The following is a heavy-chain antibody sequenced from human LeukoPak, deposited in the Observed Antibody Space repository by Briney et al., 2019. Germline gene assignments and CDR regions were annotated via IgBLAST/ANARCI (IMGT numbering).Heavy chain of an antibody. J-gene: IGHJ6*02. CDR2: IYYRGST. V-gene: IGHV4-39*01. Sequence: SVTLSLTCTVSGGSISSSSYYWGWIRQPPGKGLEWIGSIYYRGSTYYNPSLKSRVTISVDTSKNQFSLKLSSVTAADTAVYYCARSRVTYKYDMDVWGQGTTVTVSS. CDR3: ARSRVTYKYDMDV. D-gene: IGHD1-1*01. CDR1: GGSISSSSYY.